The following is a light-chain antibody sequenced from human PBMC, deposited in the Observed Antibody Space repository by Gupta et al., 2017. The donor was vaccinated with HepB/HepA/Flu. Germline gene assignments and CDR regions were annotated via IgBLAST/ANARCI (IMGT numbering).Light chain of an antibody. CDR3: QQYNSYPYT. CDR1: QSISSW. Sequence: EIQMTKLPSTLSAPVGDRVTITCRASQSISSWLAWYQQKPGKAPKLLIYKASSLESGVPSRFSGSGSGTEFTLTISSLQPDDFATYYCQQYNSYPYTFGQGTKLEIK. CDR2: KAS. J-gene: IGKJ2*01. V-gene: IGKV1-5*03.